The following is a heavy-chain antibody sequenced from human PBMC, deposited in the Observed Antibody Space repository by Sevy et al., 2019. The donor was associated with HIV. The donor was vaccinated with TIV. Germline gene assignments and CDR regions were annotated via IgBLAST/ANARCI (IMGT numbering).Heavy chain of an antibody. D-gene: IGHD2-2*01. CDR1: GFTFSIYA. CDR3: AKVDVVVPVADYGLDV. V-gene: IGHV3-23*01. Sequence: GGSLRLSCAASGFTFSIYAMSRVRQAPWKGLEWVSSISRSGGSTHYADSVKGRLTISRDNSKSTLFLQMNSLRAEDTAVYYCAKVDVVVPVADYGLDVWGQGTTVTVSS. J-gene: IGHJ6*02. CDR2: ISRSGGST.